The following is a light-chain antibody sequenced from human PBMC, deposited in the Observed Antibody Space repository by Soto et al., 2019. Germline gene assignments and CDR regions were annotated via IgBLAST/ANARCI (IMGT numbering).Light chain of an antibody. CDR3: QQYGSSPIT. J-gene: IGKJ5*01. CDR2: GAS. V-gene: IGKV3-15*01. CDR1: QSVSSN. Sequence: EIVLTQSPVTLSVSPGERATLSCRASQSVSSNLAWYQQSPGQAPRLLIYGASTRAAGIPARFSGSGSGTEFTLTISSLQSEDFALYYCQQYGSSPITFGQGTRLEIK.